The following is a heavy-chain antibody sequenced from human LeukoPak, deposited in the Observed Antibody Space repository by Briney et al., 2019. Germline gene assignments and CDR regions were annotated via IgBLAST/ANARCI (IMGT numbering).Heavy chain of an antibody. V-gene: IGHV1-2*02. J-gene: IGHJ6*03. D-gene: IGHD3-10*01. CDR3: ARGVFERSYYYYYMDV. Sequence: GASVKVSCKASGYTFTGYYMHWVRQAPGQGLEWMGWINPNSGGTNYAQKFQGRVTMTRDTSISTAYMELSRLRSDDTAVYYCARGVFERSYYYYYMDVWGKGTTVTVSS. CDR2: INPNSGGT. CDR1: GYTFTGYY.